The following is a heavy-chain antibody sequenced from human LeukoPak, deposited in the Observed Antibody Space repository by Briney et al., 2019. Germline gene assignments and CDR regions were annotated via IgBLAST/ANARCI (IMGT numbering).Heavy chain of an antibody. J-gene: IGHJ1*01. CDR1: GILFSDYY. CDR3: TSHVGGTARAWGYFQY. D-gene: IGHD1-26*01. Sequence: PGGSLRLSCAASGILFSDYYMSWIRQAPGKGLEWVSYISNYDSSIYYADSVKGPFTISRDNANKSVFLQMNSLRAEDTAVYYCTSHVGGTARAWGYFQYWGQGTLVTVSS. V-gene: IGHV3-11*01. CDR2: ISNYDSSI.